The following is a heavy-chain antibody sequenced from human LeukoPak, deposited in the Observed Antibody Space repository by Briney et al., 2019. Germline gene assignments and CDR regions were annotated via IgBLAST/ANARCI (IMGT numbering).Heavy chain of an antibody. Sequence: ASVKVSCKASGYTFTGYYMHWVRQAPGQGLEWRGWINPNSGVTNYAQKFQGRVTMTRDTSISTAYMELSRLRSDDTAVYYCARGVLRSSSWSGPYYYGMDVWGQGTTVTVSS. CDR3: ARGVLRSSSWSGPYYYGMDV. CDR2: INPNSGVT. D-gene: IGHD6-13*01. J-gene: IGHJ6*02. CDR1: GYTFTGYY. V-gene: IGHV1-2*02.